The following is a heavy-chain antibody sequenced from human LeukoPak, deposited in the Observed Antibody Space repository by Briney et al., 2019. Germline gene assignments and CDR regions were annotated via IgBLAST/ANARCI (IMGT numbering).Heavy chain of an antibody. V-gene: IGHV3-21*01. J-gene: IGHJ5*02. CDR1: GVTLGSFS. Sequence: PGRSLRLSCAASGVTLGSFSMNWVRQAQGKGLKWGSSISTTSRHIHYTDSLKDRFTISRDNAKNTLFLQMDSPRAEDTAIYYCATDLAPTTLLARWLDPWGQGTLVTVSS. D-gene: IGHD4-17*01. CDR2: ISTTSRHI. CDR3: ATDLAPTTLLARWLDP.